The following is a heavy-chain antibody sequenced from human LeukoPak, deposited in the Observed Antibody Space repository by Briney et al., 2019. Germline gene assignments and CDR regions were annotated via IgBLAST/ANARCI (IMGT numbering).Heavy chain of an antibody. CDR2: ISSSRSYI. Sequence: GGSLRLSCAASGFTFSSYSMNWVRQAPGKGLEWVSSISSSRSYIYYADSVKGRFTISRDNAKNSLYLQMNSLRAEDTAVYYCARDYYGDYNFDYWGQGTLVTVSS. D-gene: IGHD4-17*01. V-gene: IGHV3-21*01. CDR1: GFTFSSYS. J-gene: IGHJ4*02. CDR3: ARDYYGDYNFDY.